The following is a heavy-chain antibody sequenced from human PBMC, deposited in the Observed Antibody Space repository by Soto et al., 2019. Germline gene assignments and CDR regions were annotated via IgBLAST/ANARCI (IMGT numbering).Heavy chain of an antibody. D-gene: IGHD2-2*01. Sequence: GASVKVSCKVSGYTLTELSMHWVRQAPGKGLEWMGGFDPEDGETIYAQKFQGRVTMTEDTSTDTAYMELSSLRSEDTAVYYCAREGLVLVPTTVNSDYYYYAMDVRGQGTTVTVSS. CDR1: GYTLTELS. CDR2: FDPEDGET. CDR3: AREGLVLVPTTVNSDYYYYAMDV. J-gene: IGHJ6*02. V-gene: IGHV1-24*01.